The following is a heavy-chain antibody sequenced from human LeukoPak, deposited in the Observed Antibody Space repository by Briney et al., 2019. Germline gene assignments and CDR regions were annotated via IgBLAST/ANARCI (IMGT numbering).Heavy chain of an antibody. CDR3: ARSYYYYYMDV. V-gene: IGHV4-38-2*01. J-gene: IGHJ6*03. Sequence: SETLSLTCAVSGYSISSGYYWGWIRQPPGKGLEWIGSIYHSGSTYYNPSLKSRVTISVDTSKNQFSLKLSSVTAADTAVYYCARSYYYYYMDVWAKGPRSPSP. CDR1: GYSISSGYY. CDR2: IYHSGST.